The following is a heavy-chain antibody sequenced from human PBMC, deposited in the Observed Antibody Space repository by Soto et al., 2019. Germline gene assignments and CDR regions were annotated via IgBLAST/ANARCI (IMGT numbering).Heavy chain of an antibody. CDR1: GGSVSSGSYY. D-gene: IGHD3-22*01. Sequence: SETLSLTCTVSGGSVSSGSYYGSWILHPPGKGLEWIGYIYYSVSTNYNPSLKSRVTISVDSSKNQFPLKLSSVTAADTAVYYCARVMDSSGQYYFEYRGQGTMLTVSS. CDR2: IYYSVST. J-gene: IGHJ4*02. CDR3: ARVMDSSGQYYFEY. V-gene: IGHV4-61*01.